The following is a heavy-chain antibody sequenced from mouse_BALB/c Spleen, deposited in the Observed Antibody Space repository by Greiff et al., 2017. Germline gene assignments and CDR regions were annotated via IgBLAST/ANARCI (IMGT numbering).Heavy chain of an antibody. D-gene: IGHD2-2*01. J-gene: IGHJ3*01. CDR2: INPSSGYT. CDR1: GYTFTSYT. CDR3: ARKVTQAWFAY. Sequence: VQLKESVAELARPGASVKMSCKASGYTFTSYTMHWVKQRPGQGLEWIGYINPSSGYTEYNQKFKDKTTLTADKSSSTAYMQLSSLTSEDSAVYYCARKVTQAWFAYWGQGTLVTVSA. V-gene: IGHV1-4*02.